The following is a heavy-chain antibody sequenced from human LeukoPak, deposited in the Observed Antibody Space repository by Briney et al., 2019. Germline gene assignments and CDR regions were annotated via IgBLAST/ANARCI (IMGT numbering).Heavy chain of an antibody. D-gene: IGHD3-3*01. CDR2: ISAYNGNT. CDR3: ATNTISSRGVWAFDI. J-gene: IGHJ3*02. CDR1: GYTFTSYG. Sequence: GASVTVSCKASGYTFTSYGISWVRQAPGQGLEWMGWISAYNGNTNYAQKLQGRVTMTTDTSTSTAYMELRSLRSDDTAVYYCATNTISSRGVWAFDIWGQGTMVTVSS. V-gene: IGHV1-18*01.